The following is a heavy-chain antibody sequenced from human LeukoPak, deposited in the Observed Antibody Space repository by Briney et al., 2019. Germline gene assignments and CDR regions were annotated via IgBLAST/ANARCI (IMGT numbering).Heavy chain of an antibody. J-gene: IGHJ1*01. Sequence: SETLSLTCTVSGGSISSRNYYWGWIRQPPGKGLEWIGSIYYSGSTYYNPSLKSRVTISADTSTNQFSLKLSSVTAADTAVYYCASRGISRGSEYFQPWGQGTLVTVSS. D-gene: IGHD2/OR15-2a*01. V-gene: IGHV4-39*01. CDR2: IYYSGST. CDR1: GGSISSRNYY. CDR3: ASRGISRGSEYFQP.